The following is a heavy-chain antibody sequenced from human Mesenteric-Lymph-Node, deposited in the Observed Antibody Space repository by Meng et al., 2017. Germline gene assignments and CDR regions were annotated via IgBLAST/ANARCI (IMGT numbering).Heavy chain of an antibody. V-gene: IGHV3-21*01. J-gene: IGHJ4*02. CDR3: ARVQVAVAGTDVLDYFDY. D-gene: IGHD6-19*01. CDR2: ISSSSSYI. CDR1: GFTFSSYS. Sequence: GGSLRLSCAASGFTFSSYSMNWVRQAPGKGLEWVSSISSSSSYIYYADSVKGRFTISRDNAKNSLYLQMNSLRAEDTAVYYCARVQVAVAGTDVLDYFDYWGQGTLVTVSS.